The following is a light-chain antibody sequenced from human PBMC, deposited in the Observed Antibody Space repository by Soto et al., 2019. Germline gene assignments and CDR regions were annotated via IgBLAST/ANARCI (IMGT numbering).Light chain of an antibody. Sequence: EIVMTQSPATLSVSPGERATLSCRASQSVSSNLAWYQQKPGQAPRLLLYGASTRATGIPARFSGSGSGTEFTLTISSLQSEDFAVYYCQQDNNWQSAFGPGTKVDIK. CDR1: QSVSSN. CDR3: QQDNNWQSA. CDR2: GAS. J-gene: IGKJ3*01. V-gene: IGKV3-15*01.